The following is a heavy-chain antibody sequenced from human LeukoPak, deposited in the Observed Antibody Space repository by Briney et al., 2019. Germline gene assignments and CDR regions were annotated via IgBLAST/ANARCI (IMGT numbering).Heavy chain of an antibody. J-gene: IGHJ4*02. Sequence: GGSLRLSCAASGFIFSNYAMSWVRQAPGKGLEWVSAISGSGGSTYHADSVKGRCTISRDNSKNTLYLQMNSLRAEDTAVYYCAKVFDGGHYSSSWSGYFDYWGQGTLVSVSS. CDR2: ISGSGGST. CDR1: GFIFSNYA. D-gene: IGHD6-13*01. V-gene: IGHV3-23*01. CDR3: AKVFDGGHYSSSWSGYFDY.